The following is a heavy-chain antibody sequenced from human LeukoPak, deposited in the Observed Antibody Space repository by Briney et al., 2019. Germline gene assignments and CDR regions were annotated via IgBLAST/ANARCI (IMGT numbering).Heavy chain of an antibody. CDR1: GYTFTGYY. CDR3: ARESLGSYNRVVIVARGHDAFDI. J-gene: IGHJ3*02. V-gene: IGHV1-46*01. CDR2: INPSGGST. D-gene: IGHD3-3*01. Sequence: GASVKVSCKASGYTFTGYYMHWVRQAPGQGLEWLGIINPSGGSTSYAQKFQGRVTMTRDTSTSTVYMELNSLRFEDTAVYYCARESLGSYNRVVIVARGHDAFDIWGQGTMVTVSS.